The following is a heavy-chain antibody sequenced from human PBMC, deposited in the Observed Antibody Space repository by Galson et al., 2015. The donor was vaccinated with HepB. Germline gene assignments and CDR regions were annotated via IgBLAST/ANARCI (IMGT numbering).Heavy chain of an antibody. CDR2: ITYDITNK. CDR3: ARVVPAARYYYYGMDV. CDR1: GFTFSSYA. D-gene: IGHD2-2*01. J-gene: IGHJ6*02. Sequence: SLRLSCAASGFTFSSYAMHWVRQAPGKGLEWVAVITYDITNKYYADSVKGRFTISRDNSKNTLYLQMNSLRAEDTAVYYCARVVPAARYYYYGMDVWGQGTTVTVSS. V-gene: IGHV3-30-3*01.